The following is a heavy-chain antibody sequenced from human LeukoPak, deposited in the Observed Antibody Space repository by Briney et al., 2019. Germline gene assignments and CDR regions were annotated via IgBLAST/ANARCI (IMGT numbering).Heavy chain of an antibody. J-gene: IGHJ4*02. Sequence: SETLSLTCSVSGGSISSYYWSWIRQPPGKGLEWIGYIYYSGSTNYNPSLKSRVTISVDTSKNQFSLKLSSVTAADTAVYYCARVSTYDFWSGYYLDYWGQGTLVTVSS. CDR2: IYYSGST. CDR3: ARVSTYDFWSGYYLDY. D-gene: IGHD3-3*01. V-gene: IGHV4-59*01. CDR1: GGSISSYY.